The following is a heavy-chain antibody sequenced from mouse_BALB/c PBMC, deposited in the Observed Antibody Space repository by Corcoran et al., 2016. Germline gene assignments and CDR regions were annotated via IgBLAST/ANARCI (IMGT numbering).Heavy chain of an antibody. D-gene: IGHD2-3*01. Sequence: EVQLQQSGPELVKPGASVKMSCKASGYTFTSYVMHWVKQKPGQGLEWIGYINPYNDGTKYNEKFKGKATLTSDKSSSTAYMELSSLTSEDSAVYYWARGDGYYGPWFAYWGQGTLVTVSA. CDR3: ARGDGYYGPWFAY. CDR1: GYTFTSYV. V-gene: IGHV1S136*01. J-gene: IGHJ3*01. CDR2: INPYNDGT.